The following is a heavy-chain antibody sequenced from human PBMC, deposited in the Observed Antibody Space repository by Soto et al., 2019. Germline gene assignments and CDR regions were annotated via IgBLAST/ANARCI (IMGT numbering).Heavy chain of an antibody. V-gene: IGHV3-21*01. CDR1: GFTFSSYS. D-gene: IGHD3-10*01. CDR3: ARDAYGYNWFDP. J-gene: IGHJ5*02. CDR2: ISSSSSYI. Sequence: GGSLRLSCAASGFTFSSYSMNWVRQAPGKGLEWVSSISSSSSYIYYADSVKGRFTISRDNAKNSLYLQMNSLRAEDTAVYYCARDAYGYNWFDPWGQGTLVTVSS.